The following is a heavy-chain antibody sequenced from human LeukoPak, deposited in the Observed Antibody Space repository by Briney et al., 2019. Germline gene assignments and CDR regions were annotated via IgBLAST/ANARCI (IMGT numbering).Heavy chain of an antibody. V-gene: IGHV1-46*01. D-gene: IGHD3-10*01. Sequence: ASVKVSCKASGYTFSSYYMHWVRQAPGQGLEWMGIINPRGGSTSYAQKFQGRVTMTRDTSTSTVYMELSSLRSEDTAVYYCATACGSGSPIDYWGQGTLVTVSS. CDR3: ATACGSGSPIDY. CDR1: GYTFSSYY. J-gene: IGHJ4*02. CDR2: INPRGGST.